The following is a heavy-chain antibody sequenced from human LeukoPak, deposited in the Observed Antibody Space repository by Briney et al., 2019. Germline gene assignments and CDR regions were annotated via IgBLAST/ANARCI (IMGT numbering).Heavy chain of an antibody. CDR1: GGSVSSGSYY. CDR2: IYYRGST. D-gene: IGHD3-22*01. J-gene: IGHJ4*02. CDR3: TTLYYYDTTGYYWRGFDY. V-gene: IGHV4-61*01. Sequence: PSETLSLTCTVSGGSVSSGSYYWSWIRQPPGKGLEWIGYIYYRGSTNYNPSLKSRVTISIDTSKNQFSLKLNSVTAADTALYFCTTLYYYDTTGYYWRGFDYWGQGALVTVSS.